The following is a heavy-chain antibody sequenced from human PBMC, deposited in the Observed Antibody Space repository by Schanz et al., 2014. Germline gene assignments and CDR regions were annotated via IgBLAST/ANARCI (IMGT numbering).Heavy chain of an antibody. V-gene: IGHV3-11*04. Sequence: EQLVESGGGLVQPGGSLRLSCAASGFPFSDYFMAWIRQPPGRGLEWVSYIGNGGVTIYYADSVKGRFTISRDNSNKTVDLQMNSLRVEDTAVYFCVSQTGSPNYWGQGTLVTVSS. CDR1: GFPFSDYF. J-gene: IGHJ4*02. CDR2: IGNGGVTI. CDR3: VSQTGSPNY. D-gene: IGHD6-13*01.